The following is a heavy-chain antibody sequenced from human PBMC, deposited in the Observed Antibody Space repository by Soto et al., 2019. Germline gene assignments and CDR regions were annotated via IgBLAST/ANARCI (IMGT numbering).Heavy chain of an antibody. Sequence: QVQLQESGPGLVKPSETLSLTCTVSGGSISSYYWSWIRQPPGKGLEWIGYINYSGSTNYNPSLKSRVTISVDTSKNQFSLKLSSVTAADTAVYYCARGGSLYYYDSSGSLPNWFDPWGQGTLVTVSS. V-gene: IGHV4-59*01. CDR3: ARGGSLYYYDSSGSLPNWFDP. D-gene: IGHD3-22*01. J-gene: IGHJ5*02. CDR2: INYSGST. CDR1: GGSISSYY.